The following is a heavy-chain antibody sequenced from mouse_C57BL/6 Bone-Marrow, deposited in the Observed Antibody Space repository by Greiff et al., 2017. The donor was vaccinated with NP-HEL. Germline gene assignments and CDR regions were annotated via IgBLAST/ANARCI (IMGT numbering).Heavy chain of an antibody. CDR1: GFTFSSYT. CDR3: ARQGWDAWFAY. Sequence: EVQLVESGGGLVKPGGSLKLSCAASGFTFSSYTMSWVRQTPEKRLEWVATISGGGGNTYYPDSVKGRFTISRDNAKNPLYLQMSSLRSEDTALYYCARQGWDAWFAYWGQGTLVTVSA. CDR2: ISGGGGNT. D-gene: IGHD4-1*01. V-gene: IGHV5-9*01. J-gene: IGHJ3*01.